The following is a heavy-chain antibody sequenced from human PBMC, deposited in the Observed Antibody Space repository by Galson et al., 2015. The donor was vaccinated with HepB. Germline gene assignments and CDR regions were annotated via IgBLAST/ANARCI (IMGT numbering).Heavy chain of an antibody. CDR1: GDTLINSA. CDR3: ARWSPIGASDDALDV. J-gene: IGHJ3*01. D-gene: IGHD3-3*01. V-gene: IGHV1-3*01. CDR2: INGGNGYT. Sequence: SVKVSCKASGDTLINSAINWVRQAPGQRPEWMGWINGGNGYTEYSQKFQGRVTITRDTSANTVSMKLSSLRSEDTAVYYCARWSPIGASDDALDVWGQGTTVTVSS.